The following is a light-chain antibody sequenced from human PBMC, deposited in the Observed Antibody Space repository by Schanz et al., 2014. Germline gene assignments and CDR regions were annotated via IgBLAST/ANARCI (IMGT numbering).Light chain of an antibody. V-gene: IGLV2-14*01. J-gene: IGLJ2*01. CDR1: SSDIGGYNY. CDR2: DVS. Sequence: QSALTQPASVSESPGQSITISCTGTSSDIGGYNYVSWYQQLPGKAPKLMIFDVSNRPTGVSNRFSGSKSGNTASLTVSGLQAEDEADYYCSSYAGSNNLVFGGGTKLTVL. CDR3: SSYAGSNNLV.